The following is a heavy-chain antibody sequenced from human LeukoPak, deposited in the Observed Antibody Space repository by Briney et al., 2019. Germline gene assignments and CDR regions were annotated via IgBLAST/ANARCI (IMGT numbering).Heavy chain of an antibody. J-gene: IGHJ5*02. CDR3: ARVRWELGNWFDP. D-gene: IGHD1-26*01. Sequence: GGSLRLPCAASGFTFSSFWMHWVRQAPGEGLVWVSRINSDGSSTSYADSVKGRFTISRDNAKNTLYLQMNSLRAEDTAVYYCARVRWELGNWFDPWGQGTLVTVSS. CDR1: GFTFSSFW. CDR2: INSDGSST. V-gene: IGHV3-74*01.